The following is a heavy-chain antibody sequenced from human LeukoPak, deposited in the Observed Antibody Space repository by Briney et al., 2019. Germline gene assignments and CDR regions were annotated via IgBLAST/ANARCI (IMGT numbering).Heavy chain of an antibody. Sequence: AGGSLRLSCAASGFTFSSYGMHWVRQAPGKGLEWVAVISYDGSNKYYADSVKGRFTISRDNSKNTLYLQMNSLRAEDTAVYYCAKGAYSSSSGFDYWGRGTLVTVSS. J-gene: IGHJ4*02. V-gene: IGHV3-30*18. CDR3: AKGAYSSSSGFDY. CDR1: GFTFSSYG. CDR2: ISYDGSNK. D-gene: IGHD6-6*01.